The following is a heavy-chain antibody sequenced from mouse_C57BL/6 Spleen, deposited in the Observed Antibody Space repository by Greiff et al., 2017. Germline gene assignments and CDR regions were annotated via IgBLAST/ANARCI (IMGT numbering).Heavy chain of an antibody. CDR2: INPGSGGT. CDR1: GYAFTNYL. Sequence: QVQLKESGAELVRPGTSVKVSCKASGYAFTNYLIEWVKQRPGQGLEWIGVINPGSGGTNYNEKFKGKATLTADKSSSTAYMQLSSLTSEDSAVYFCARDGSSPLYYAMDYWGQGTSVTVSS. D-gene: IGHD1-1*01. V-gene: IGHV1-54*01. J-gene: IGHJ4*01. CDR3: ARDGSSPLYYAMDY.